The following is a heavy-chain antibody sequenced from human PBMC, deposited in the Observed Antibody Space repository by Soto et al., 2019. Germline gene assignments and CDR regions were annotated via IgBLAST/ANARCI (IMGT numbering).Heavy chain of an antibody. Sequence: QVQLVQSGAEVRKPGSSVKVSCKASGGTFSNSAITWVRQAPGQGLEWVGGIIPIFGSTNYAQKFQGRVTITADESTSTAYMELGSLTSEDTAVYYCARDGVLRSDFWSGPLGGGGFDPWGQGTLFTVSS. V-gene: IGHV1-69*12. D-gene: IGHD3-3*01. CDR3: ARDGVLRSDFWSGPLGGGGFDP. CDR2: IIPIFGST. J-gene: IGHJ5*02. CDR1: GGTFSNSA.